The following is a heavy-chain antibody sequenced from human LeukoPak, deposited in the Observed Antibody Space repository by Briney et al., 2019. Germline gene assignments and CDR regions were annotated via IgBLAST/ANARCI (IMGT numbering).Heavy chain of an antibody. CDR2: IYYSGST. V-gene: IGHV4-39*01. D-gene: IGHD2-15*01. CDR3: ARRLRYAYCSGGSCGVIDY. J-gene: IGHJ4*02. Sequence: SETLSLTCTVSGGSISSSSYYWGWIRQPPGKGLEWIGSIYYSGSTYYNPSLKSRVTISVDTSKNQFSLKLSSVTAADTAVYYCARRLRYAYCSGGSCGVIDYWGQGTLVTVSS. CDR1: GGSISSSSYY.